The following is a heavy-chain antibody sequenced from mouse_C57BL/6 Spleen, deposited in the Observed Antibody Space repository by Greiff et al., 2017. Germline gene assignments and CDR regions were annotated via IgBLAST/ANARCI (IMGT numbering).Heavy chain of an antibody. CDR2: IHPNSGST. CDR1: GYTFTSYW. D-gene: IGHD1-1*01. J-gene: IGHJ2*01. Sequence: QVQLQQPGAELVKPGASVKLSCKASGYTFTSYWMHWVKQRPGQGLEWIGMIHPNSGSTNYNEKFKSKATLTVDKSSSTAYMQLSSLTSEDSAVYYCAGVDTTVVGYCFDYWGQGTTLTVSA. CDR3: AGVDTTVVGYCFDY. V-gene: IGHV1-64*01.